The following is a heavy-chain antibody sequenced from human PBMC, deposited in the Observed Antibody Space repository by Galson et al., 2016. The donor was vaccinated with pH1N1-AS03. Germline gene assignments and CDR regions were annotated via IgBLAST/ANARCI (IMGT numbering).Heavy chain of an antibody. CDR1: GFTFSDYH. J-gene: IGHJ6*02. CDR3: ARGPRRVVGTLLKYFGMDV. D-gene: IGHD2-21*02. V-gene: IGHV3-11*01. CDR2: ISVASTAI. Sequence: SLRLSCAASGFTFSDYHMSWIRQAPGKGLEWLSYISVASTAIYYADSVKGRFTISRDNARNPLYLQMNSLRAEDTAVYYCARGPRRVVGTLLKYFGMDVWGQGTTVTVSS.